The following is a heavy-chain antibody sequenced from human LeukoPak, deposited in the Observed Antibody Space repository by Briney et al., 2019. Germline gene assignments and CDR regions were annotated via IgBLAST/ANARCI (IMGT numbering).Heavy chain of an antibody. D-gene: IGHD3-10*01. J-gene: IGHJ4*02. V-gene: IGHV1-2*02. Sequence: ASVKVSCKASGYTFTGYYMHWVRQAPGQGLEWMGWINPNSGGTNYAQKFQGRVTMTRDTSISTAYMELSRLRSDNTAVYYCAREVVRGLTFFDYWGQGTLVTVSS. CDR1: GYTFTGYY. CDR3: AREVVRGLTFFDY. CDR2: INPNSGGT.